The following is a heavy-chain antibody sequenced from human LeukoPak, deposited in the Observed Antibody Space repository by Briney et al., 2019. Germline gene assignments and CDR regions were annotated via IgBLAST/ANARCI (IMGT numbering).Heavy chain of an antibody. Sequence: GASVKVSCKAPGYPFTGYYMHWVRQAPGQGLAWMGQINPNNGDTNYAQRFQGRVTMTRDTSSSTAYMELIRLTSDDTAVYYCARERITAAEAFDIWGQGTMVTVSS. D-gene: IGHD6-13*01. V-gene: IGHV1-2*06. CDR2: INPNNGDT. CDR1: GYPFTGYY. J-gene: IGHJ3*02. CDR3: ARERITAAEAFDI.